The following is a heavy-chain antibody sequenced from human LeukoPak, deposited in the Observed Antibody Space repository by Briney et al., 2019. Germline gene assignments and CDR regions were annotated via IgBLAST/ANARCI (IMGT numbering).Heavy chain of an antibody. CDR2: INPNSGGT. D-gene: IGHD1-26*01. J-gene: IGHJ3*02. CDR1: GYTFTGYC. CDR3: ARATRSRIVGATKSLYAFDI. Sequence: ASVKVSCKASGYTFTGYCMHWVRQAPGQGLEWMGWINPNSGGTNYTQKFQGRVTMTRDTSISTAYMELSRLRSDDTAVYYCARATRSRIVGATKSLYAFDIWGQGTMVTVSS. V-gene: IGHV1-2*02.